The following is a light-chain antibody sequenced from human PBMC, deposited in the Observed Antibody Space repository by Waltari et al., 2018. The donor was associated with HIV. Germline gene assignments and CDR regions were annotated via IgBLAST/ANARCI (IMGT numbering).Light chain of an antibody. CDR3: QQYYTVPPT. CDR2: WAS. V-gene: IGKV4-1*01. CDR1: RTVFYSSDNQNY. Sequence: DIVMTQSPDSLAVSLGERATINCTSSRTVFYSSDNQNYLAWYLQRPGQSPKVLIFWASTRAYGVPDRFSGRGSGTDFSLTLSSLQADDVGIYYCQQYYTVPPTFGGGTKVEI. J-gene: IGKJ4*01.